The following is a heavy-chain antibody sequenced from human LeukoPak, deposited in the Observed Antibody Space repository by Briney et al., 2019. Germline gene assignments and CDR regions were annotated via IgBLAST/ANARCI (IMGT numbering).Heavy chain of an antibody. CDR3: ARIYSSGWYSGDWFDP. CDR2: VNHSGRT. CDR1: GGSFSDYW. J-gene: IGHJ5*02. D-gene: IGHD6-19*01. Sequence: PSETLSLTCAVYGGSFSDYWWTWIRQSPGKGLEWIGEVNHSGRTNYNPSLKSRVSISVDTSKNQFSLKLSSVTTADTAVYYCARIYSSGWYSGDWFDPWGQGTLVIVSS. V-gene: IGHV4-34*01.